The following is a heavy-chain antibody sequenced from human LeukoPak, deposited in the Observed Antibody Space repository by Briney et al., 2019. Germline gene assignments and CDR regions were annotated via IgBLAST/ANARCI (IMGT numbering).Heavy chain of an antibody. CDR2: INHSGST. V-gene: IGHV4-34*01. D-gene: IGHD3-10*01. CDR1: GGSFSGYY. Sequence: PSETLSLTCAVYGGSFSGYYWSWIRQPPGKGLEWIGEINHSGSTNYNPSLKSRVTISVDTSKSQFSLKLSSVTAADTAVYYCARGDGPMVRGVNEFDYWGQGTLVTVSS. J-gene: IGHJ4*02. CDR3: ARGDGPMVRGVNEFDY.